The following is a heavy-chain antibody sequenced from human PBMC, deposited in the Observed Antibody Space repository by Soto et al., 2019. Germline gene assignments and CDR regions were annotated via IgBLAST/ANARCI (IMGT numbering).Heavy chain of an antibody. J-gene: IGHJ3*02. CDR2: IYYSGST. V-gene: IGHV4-39*01. CDR1: GGSISSSSYY. D-gene: IGHD4-17*01. Sequence: QLHLQESGPGLVKPSETLSLTCTVSGGSISSSSYYWGWIRQPPGKGLEWSGSIYYSGSTYYNPSLKSRVTISVDTSKNQFSLKLSSVTAADTAVYYCARHRGAMTTVTSNAFDIWGQGTMVTVSS. CDR3: ARHRGAMTTVTSNAFDI.